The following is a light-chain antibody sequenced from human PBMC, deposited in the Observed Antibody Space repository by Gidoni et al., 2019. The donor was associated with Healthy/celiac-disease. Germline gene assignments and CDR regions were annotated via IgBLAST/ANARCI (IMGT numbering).Light chain of an antibody. CDR3: QQYGSSPRT. CDR2: GAS. CDR1: QSVSSSY. Sequence: EIVLTQSPGTLSLSPGERATLSCRASQSVSSSYLAWYQQKPGQAPRLLIYGASSRATGIPDFTLTISRREPEDFAVYYCQQYGSSPRTFGQGTKVEIK. V-gene: IGKV3-20*01. J-gene: IGKJ1*01.